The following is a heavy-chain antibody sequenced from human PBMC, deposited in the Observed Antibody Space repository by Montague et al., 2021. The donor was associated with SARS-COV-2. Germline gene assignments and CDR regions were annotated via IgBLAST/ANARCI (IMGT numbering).Heavy chain of an antibody. V-gene: IGHV6-1*01. CDR1: GDSVSSDTVT. CDR2: TYHRPKWYH. CDR3: ARTTTRMLYPENAFDI. D-gene: IGHD2-15*01. J-gene: IGHJ3*02. Sequence: CAISGDSVSSDTVTRNWIRQTPSRDFQRLRRTYHRPKWYHDYAISLKSRITINPDTSKNQFSLQLSSVAPEDTAVFYCARTTTRMLYPENAFDIWGQGTMVTVSS.